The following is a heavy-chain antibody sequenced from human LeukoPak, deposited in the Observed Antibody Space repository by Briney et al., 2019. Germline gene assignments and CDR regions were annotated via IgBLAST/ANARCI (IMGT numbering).Heavy chain of an antibody. CDR1: GSTFSSYA. CDR2: ISGSGGST. Sequence: GGSLRLSCAASGSTFSSYAMSWVRQAPGKGLEWVSAISGSGGSTYYADSVKGRFTISRDNSKNTLYLQMNSLRAEGTAVYYCAKSGYGILTGYFRFDYWGQGTLVTVSS. J-gene: IGHJ4*02. D-gene: IGHD3-9*01. V-gene: IGHV3-23*01. CDR3: AKSGYGILTGYFRFDY.